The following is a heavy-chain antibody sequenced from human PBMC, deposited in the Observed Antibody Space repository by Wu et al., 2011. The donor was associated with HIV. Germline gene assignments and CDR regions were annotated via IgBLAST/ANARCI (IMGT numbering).Heavy chain of an antibody. J-gene: IGHJ2*01. CDR1: GFTFSSYS. CDR2: ISSSSSTI. Sequence: SCAASGFTFSSYSMNWVRQAPGKGLEWVSYISSSSSTIYYADSVKGRFTISRDNAKNSLYLQMNSLRAEDTAVYYCARMVHCSSTSCYLNWYFDLWGRGTLVTVSS. V-gene: IGHV3-48*01. D-gene: IGHD2-2*01. CDR3: ARMVHCSSTSCYLNWYFDL.